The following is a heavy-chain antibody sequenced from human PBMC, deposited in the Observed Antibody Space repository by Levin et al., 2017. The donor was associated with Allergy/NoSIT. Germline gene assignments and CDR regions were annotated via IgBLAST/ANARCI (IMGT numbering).Heavy chain of an antibody. Sequence: SCAASGFTFSSYEMNWVRRAPGKGLEWVSYISSTGSTIYSADSVKGRFTISRDNAKNSLYLHMNNLRAEDTAVYYCARQLGNFWSGYNYFDYWGQGTLVTVSS. J-gene: IGHJ4*02. CDR3: ARQLGNFWSGYNYFDY. CDR1: GFTFSSYE. D-gene: IGHD3-3*01. V-gene: IGHV3-48*03. CDR2: ISSTGSTI.